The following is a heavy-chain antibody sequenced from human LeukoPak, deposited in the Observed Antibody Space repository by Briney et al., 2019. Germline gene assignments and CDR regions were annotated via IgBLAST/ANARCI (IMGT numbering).Heavy chain of an antibody. CDR2: IYYTGST. CDR1: GGSISSLY. V-gene: IGHV4-59*08. D-gene: IGHD6-6*01. J-gene: IGHJ4*02. Sequence: PSETLSLTCSVSGGSISSLYWSWIRQPPGKGLEWIGYIYYTGSTNYNPSLMSRVTMFVDMSKNQFSLRLSSVTAADTAVYYCARHREYSRSSPFDFWGQGTLVTVSS. CDR3: ARHREYSRSSPFDF.